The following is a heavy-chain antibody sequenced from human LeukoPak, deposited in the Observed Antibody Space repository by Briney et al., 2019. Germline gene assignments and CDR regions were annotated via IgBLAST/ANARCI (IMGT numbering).Heavy chain of an antibody. CDR2: ISSGSSAI. CDR3: ARGHTAVTRHFDF. V-gene: IGHV3-21*01. J-gene: IGHJ4*02. Sequence: GGSLRLSCEASGFTFTTYSMTWVRQAPGKGLEWVSIISSGSSAIFSADALKCRFTISRDDAKNLLYLDMNSLRAEDTAVYYCARGHTAVTRHFDFWGQGTLVTVSS. D-gene: IGHD4-17*01. CDR1: GFTFTTYS.